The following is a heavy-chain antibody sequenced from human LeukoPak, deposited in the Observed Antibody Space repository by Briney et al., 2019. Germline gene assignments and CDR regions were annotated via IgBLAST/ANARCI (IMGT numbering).Heavy chain of an antibody. J-gene: IGHJ6*02. Sequence: ASVKASCKASGYTFTSYYMHWARQAPGQGLEWMGWINPNSGGTNYAQKFQGWVTMTRDTSISTAYMELSRLRSDDTAVYYCARESRPRTYYGSGSYYKLDYYGMDVWGQGTTVTVSS. V-gene: IGHV1-2*04. CDR2: INPNSGGT. CDR3: ARESRPRTYYGSGSYYKLDYYGMDV. D-gene: IGHD3-10*01. CDR1: GYTFTSYY.